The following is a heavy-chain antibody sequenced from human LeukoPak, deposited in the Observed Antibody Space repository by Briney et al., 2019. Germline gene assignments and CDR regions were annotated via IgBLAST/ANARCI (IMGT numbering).Heavy chain of an antibody. Sequence: ASVKVSCKASGYTFTGYYMHWVRQAPGQGLEWMGRINPNSGGTNYAQKFQGRVTMTRDTSISTAYMGLSRLRSDDTAVYYCARTAGGNSHFDNWGQGTLVTVSS. D-gene: IGHD4-23*01. CDR3: ARTAGGNSHFDN. V-gene: IGHV1-2*06. CDR2: INPNSGGT. CDR1: GYTFTGYY. J-gene: IGHJ4*02.